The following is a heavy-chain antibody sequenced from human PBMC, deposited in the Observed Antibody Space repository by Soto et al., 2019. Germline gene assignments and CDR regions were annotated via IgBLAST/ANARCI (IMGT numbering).Heavy chain of an antibody. CDR3: AGGNDYSNYIYYYYGMDV. Sequence: PGGSLRLSCAASGFTFSSYSMNWVRQAPGKGLEWVSSISSSSSYIYYADSAKGRFTISRDNAKNSLYLQMNSLRAEDTAVYYCAGGNDYSNYIYYYYGMDVWGQGTTVTVSS. CDR2: ISSSSSYI. CDR1: GFTFSSYS. D-gene: IGHD4-4*01. V-gene: IGHV3-21*01. J-gene: IGHJ6*02.